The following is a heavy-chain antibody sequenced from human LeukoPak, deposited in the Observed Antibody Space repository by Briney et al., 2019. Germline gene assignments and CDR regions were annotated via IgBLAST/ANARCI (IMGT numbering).Heavy chain of an antibody. J-gene: IGHJ6*04. D-gene: IGHD6-13*01. CDR1: GFTFSSYG. V-gene: IGHV3-33*01. CDR3: ARDTIAAAGTNYYYGMDV. CDR2: IWYDGSNK. Sequence: GRSLRLSCAASGFTFSSYGMHWVRQAPGKGLEWVAVIWYDGSNKYYADSVKGRFTISRDNSKNTLYLQMNSLRAEDTAVYYCARDTIAAAGTNYYYGMDVWGKGTTVTVSS.